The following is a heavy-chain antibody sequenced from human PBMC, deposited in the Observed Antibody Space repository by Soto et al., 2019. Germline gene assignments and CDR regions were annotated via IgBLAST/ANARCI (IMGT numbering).Heavy chain of an antibody. CDR2: INAGNGNT. V-gene: IGHV1-3*01. CDR3: ARESDIAAAGFPRKYRSNWFDP. Sequence: VASVKVSCKASGYTFTSYAMHWVRQAPGQRLEWMGWINAGNGNTKYSQKFQGRVTITRDTSASTAYMELSSLRSEDTAVYYCARESDIAAAGFPRKYRSNWFDPWGQGTLVTSPQ. J-gene: IGHJ5*02. D-gene: IGHD6-13*01. CDR1: GYTFTSYA.